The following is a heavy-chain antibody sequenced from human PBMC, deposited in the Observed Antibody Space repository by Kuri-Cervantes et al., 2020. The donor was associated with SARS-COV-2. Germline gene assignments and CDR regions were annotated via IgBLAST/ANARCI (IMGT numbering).Heavy chain of an antibody. CDR1: VFTFSSYS. D-gene: IGHD4-17*01. V-gene: IGHV3-21*06. J-gene: IGHJ4*02. CDR3: ARAYGDYVYREGLDS. CDR2: ISSSSSYI. Sequence: GESLKISCVASVFTFSSYSMNWVRLAPGKGLEWGSSISSSSSYIYYADSVKGRFTISRDNAKNSLYLQMNSLRVEDTALYYCARAYGDYVYREGLDSWCQGTLVTVSS.